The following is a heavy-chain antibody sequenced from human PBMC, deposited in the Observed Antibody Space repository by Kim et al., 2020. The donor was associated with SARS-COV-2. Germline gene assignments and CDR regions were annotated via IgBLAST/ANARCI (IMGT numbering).Heavy chain of an antibody. J-gene: IGHJ4*02. V-gene: IGHV3-23*01. D-gene: IGHD6-19*01. CDR3: ARANPYGTGWYGVNDY. Sequence: SVEGRFTISRDSSQNTLFLQMNSLRAEDTALYFCARANPYGTGWYGVNDYWGQGTLVTVSS.